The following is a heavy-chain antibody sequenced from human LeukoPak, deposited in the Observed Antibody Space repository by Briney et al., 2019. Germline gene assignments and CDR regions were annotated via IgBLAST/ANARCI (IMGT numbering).Heavy chain of an antibody. CDR2: INPSGGST. J-gene: IGHJ1*01. D-gene: IGHD2-15*01. CDR1: GYTFTSYY. CDR3: ARDSDCSGGSCYSFQH. Sequence: ASVKVSCKASGYTFTSYYMHWVRQAPGQGLEWMGIINPSGGSTSYAQKFQGRVTMTRGTSTSTVYMELSSLRSEDTAVYYCARDSDCSGGSCYSFQHWGQGTLVTVSS. V-gene: IGHV1-46*01.